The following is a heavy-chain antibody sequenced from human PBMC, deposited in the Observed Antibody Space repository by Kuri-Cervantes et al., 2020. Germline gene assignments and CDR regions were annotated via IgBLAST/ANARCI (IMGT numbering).Heavy chain of an antibody. Sequence: GESLKISCAASGFTFSSYAMHWVRQAPGKGLEWVAVISYDGSNKYYADSVKGRFTISRDNAKSSLYLQMNSLRDEDTAVYYCARGRAAGRRFGYWGQGTLVTVSS. D-gene: IGHD6-13*01. CDR1: GFTFSSYA. CDR2: ISYDGSNK. V-gene: IGHV3-30-3*01. J-gene: IGHJ4*02. CDR3: ARGRAAGRRFGY.